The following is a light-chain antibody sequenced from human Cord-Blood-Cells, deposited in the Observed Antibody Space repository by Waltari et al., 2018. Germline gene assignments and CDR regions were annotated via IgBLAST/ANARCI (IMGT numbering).Light chain of an antibody. V-gene: IGLV2-23*01. CDR2: EGS. J-gene: IGLJ3*02. CDR3: CSSAGSSTLV. Sequence: QSALTQPASVSGSPGQSITISCTGTSSDVGSYNLVSWYQQHPGKAPKLMIYEGSKRPSGVSNRFSGSKSGNTASLTISGLQAEDEADYYCCSSAGSSTLVFGGGTELTVI. CDR1: SSDVGSYNL.